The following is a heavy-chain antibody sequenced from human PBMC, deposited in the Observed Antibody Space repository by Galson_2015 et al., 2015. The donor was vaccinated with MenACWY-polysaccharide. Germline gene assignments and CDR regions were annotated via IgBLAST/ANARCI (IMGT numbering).Heavy chain of an antibody. CDR2: INAGNGNT. V-gene: IGHV1-3*01. Sequence: QSGAEVKKPGESLKTSCKAFGYTFTSYAIHWVRQAPGQRLEWMGWINAGNGNTKYSQNFQGRVTITRDTSASTAYMELSSLRSEDTAVYYCAKAGPSSGGTYFDYWGQGSLVTVSS. CDR1: GYTFTSYA. D-gene: IGHD6-6*01. J-gene: IGHJ4*02. CDR3: AKAGPSSGGTYFDY.